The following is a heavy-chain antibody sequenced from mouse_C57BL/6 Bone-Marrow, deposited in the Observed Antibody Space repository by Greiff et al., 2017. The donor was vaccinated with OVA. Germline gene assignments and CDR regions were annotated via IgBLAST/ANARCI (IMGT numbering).Heavy chain of an antibody. CDR2: ICSGGST. J-gene: IGHJ3*01. CDR1: GFSLTSYG. Sequence: QVLLQRSGPGLVQPSQSLSITCTVSGFSLTSYGVHWVRQPPGKGLEWLGVICSGGSTVYNAAFISRLSISKDNSKSQVFFKMNSLRADETAMYYCAKGIWFAYGGQGTLVTGSA. V-gene: IGHV2-4*01. CDR3: AKGIWFAY.